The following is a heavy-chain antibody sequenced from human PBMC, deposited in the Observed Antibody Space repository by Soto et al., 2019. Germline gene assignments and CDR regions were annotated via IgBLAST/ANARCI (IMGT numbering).Heavy chain of an antibody. V-gene: IGHV3-30*03. J-gene: IGHJ6*03. CDR2: ISYDGSNK. CDR1: GFTFSSYG. CDR3: ARGLPDIVVVPAAMSDYYYYYMDV. D-gene: IGHD2-2*01. Sequence: GGSLRLSCAASGFTFSSYGMHWVRQAPGKGLEWVAVISYDGSNKYYADSVKGRFTISRDNSKNTLYLQMNSLRAEDTAVYYCARGLPDIVVVPAAMSDYYYYYMDVWGKGTTVTVSS.